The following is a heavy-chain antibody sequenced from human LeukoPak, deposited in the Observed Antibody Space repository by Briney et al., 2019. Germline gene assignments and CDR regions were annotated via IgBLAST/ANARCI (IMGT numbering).Heavy chain of an antibody. CDR1: GFTFSSYS. Sequence: GWSLRHSCAASGFTFSSYSMNWVRQAPGKGLEWVSSISSSSSYIYYADSVKGRFTISRDNSKNTLYLQMNSLRAEDTAVFYCAKAPLYGSGSYLDYWGQGTLVTVSS. CDR3: AKAPLYGSGSYLDY. D-gene: IGHD3-10*01. J-gene: IGHJ4*02. CDR2: ISSSSSYI. V-gene: IGHV3-21*04.